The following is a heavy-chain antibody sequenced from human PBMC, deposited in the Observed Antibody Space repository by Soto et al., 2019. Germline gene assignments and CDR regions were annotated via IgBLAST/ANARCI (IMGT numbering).Heavy chain of an antibody. CDR2: INHSGST. CDR3: ARRLIVVVPAAMVNWFDP. J-gene: IGHJ5*02. V-gene: IGHV4-34*01. Sequence: QVQLQQWSAGLLKPSETLSLTCAVYGGSFSGYYWSWIRQPPGKGLEWIGEINHSGSTNYNPSLKSRVTISVDTSKNQFSLKLSSVTAADTAVYYCARRLIVVVPAAMVNWFDPWGQGTLVTVSS. CDR1: GGSFSGYY. D-gene: IGHD2-2*01.